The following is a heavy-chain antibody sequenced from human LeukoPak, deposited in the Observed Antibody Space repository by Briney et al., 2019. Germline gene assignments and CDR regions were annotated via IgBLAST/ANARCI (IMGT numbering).Heavy chain of an antibody. Sequence: GGSLRLSCAASGFTFSSYAMSWVRQAPGKGLEWVSAISGSGGSTYYADSVKGRFTISRDSSKNTLYLQMNSLRAEDTAVYYCAKPGYGSGSYPPYGMDVWGQGTTVTVSS. V-gene: IGHV3-23*01. D-gene: IGHD3-10*01. J-gene: IGHJ6*02. CDR3: AKPGYGSGSYPPYGMDV. CDR2: ISGSGGST. CDR1: GFTFSSYA.